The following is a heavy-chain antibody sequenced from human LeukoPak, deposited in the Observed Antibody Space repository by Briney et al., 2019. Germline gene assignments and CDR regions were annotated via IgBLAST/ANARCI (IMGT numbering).Heavy chain of an antibody. V-gene: IGHV3-7*01. CDR2: IKQEGREK. CDR3: ARDGVTIFGVAFDY. J-gene: IGHJ4*02. Sequence: GGSLRLFCAASGFTLSSYSMSWVPQAPGEGLEWVPNIKQEGREKYYVDSVKGRFTISRDNAKNSLYLQMNSLRAEDIAVYYSARDGVTIFGVAFDYWGQGTLVTVSS. D-gene: IGHD3-3*01. CDR1: GFTLSSYS.